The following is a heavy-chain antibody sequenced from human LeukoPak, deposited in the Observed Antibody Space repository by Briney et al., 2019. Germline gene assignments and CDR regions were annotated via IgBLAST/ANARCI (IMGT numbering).Heavy chain of an antibody. D-gene: IGHD6-19*01. J-gene: IGHJ6*02. Sequence: QSGRSLRLSCAASGFTFSSYGMHWVRQAPGKGLEWVSAISGSGGSTYYADSVKGRFTISRDNSKNTLYLQMNSLRAEDTAVYYCAKDTPPNIAVAGTINGGYYYGMDVWGQGTTVTVSS. V-gene: IGHV3-23*01. CDR2: ISGSGGST. CDR1: GFTFSSYG. CDR3: AKDTPPNIAVAGTINGGYYYGMDV.